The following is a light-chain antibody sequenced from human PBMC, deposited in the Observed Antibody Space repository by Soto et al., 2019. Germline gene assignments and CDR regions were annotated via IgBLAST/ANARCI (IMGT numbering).Light chain of an antibody. CDR1: QSISSW. CDR3: QQANTFPIT. J-gene: IGKJ5*01. V-gene: IGKV1-5*01. CDR2: DAS. Sequence: DIQMTQSPSTLSASVGDRVTITFRASQSISSWLAWYQQKPGKAPKLLIYDASSLESGVPSRFSGSGSGTKFTLTIASLQPEDFATYYCQQANTFPITFGQGTRLEIK.